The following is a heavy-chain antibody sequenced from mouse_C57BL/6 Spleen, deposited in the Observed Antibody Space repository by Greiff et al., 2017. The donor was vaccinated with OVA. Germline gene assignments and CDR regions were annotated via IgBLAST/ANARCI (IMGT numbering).Heavy chain of an antibody. CDR2: IDPNSGGT. CDR1: GYTFTSYW. V-gene: IGHV1-72*01. D-gene: IGHD3-3*01. Sequence: VQLKQPGAELVKPGASVKLSCKASGYTFTSYWMHWVKQRPGRGLEWIGRIDPNSGGTKYNEKFKSKATLTVDKPSSTAYMQLSSLTSEDSAVYYCARGTRSYAMDYWGQGTSVTVSS. J-gene: IGHJ4*01. CDR3: ARGTRSYAMDY.